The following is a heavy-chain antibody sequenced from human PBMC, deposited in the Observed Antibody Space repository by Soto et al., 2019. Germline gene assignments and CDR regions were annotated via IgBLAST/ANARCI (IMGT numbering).Heavy chain of an antibody. D-gene: IGHD2-2*01. V-gene: IGHV3-48*01. CDR1: GFTLSISS. Sequence: PGGSLRLSCAASGFTLSISSMNWVRQAPGKGLEWVSYIRRYTSVTSYADSVKGRFTISRDNAKNSLHLQMNGLRVEDTAVYYCARGSGTSRDYFDYWGQGTLVTVSS. CDR3: ARGSGTSRDYFDY. CDR2: IRRYTSVT. J-gene: IGHJ4*02.